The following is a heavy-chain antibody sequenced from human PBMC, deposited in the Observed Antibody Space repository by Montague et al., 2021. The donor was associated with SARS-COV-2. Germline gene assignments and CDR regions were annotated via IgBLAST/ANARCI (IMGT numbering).Heavy chain of an antibody. CDR3: ARRGYYDSAGYHWHLDL. J-gene: IGHJ2*01. V-gene: IGHV4-4*09. Sequence: SETLSLTCTVSGGSINDHYRSWIRQSPGKGLEWIGYISSNGKTNXNPSLKSRVTLSADASRNEFSLKLDSVTAADTAVCFCARRGYYDSAGYHWHLDLWGRGMLVTVSS. CDR2: ISSNGKT. D-gene: IGHD3-22*01. CDR1: GGSINDHY.